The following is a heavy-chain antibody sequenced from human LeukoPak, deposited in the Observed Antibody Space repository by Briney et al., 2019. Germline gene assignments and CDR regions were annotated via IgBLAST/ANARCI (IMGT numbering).Heavy chain of an antibody. CDR3: AKDMYSSSWSGLLDY. D-gene: IGHD6-13*01. Sequence: PGGSLRLSCAASGFTFDDYAMHWVRQAPGRGLEWVSGISWNSGSIGYADSVKGRFTISRDNAKNSLYLQMNSLRAEDTALYYCAKDMYSSSWSGLLDYWGQGTLVTVSS. CDR2: ISWNSGSI. J-gene: IGHJ4*02. CDR1: GFTFDDYA. V-gene: IGHV3-9*01.